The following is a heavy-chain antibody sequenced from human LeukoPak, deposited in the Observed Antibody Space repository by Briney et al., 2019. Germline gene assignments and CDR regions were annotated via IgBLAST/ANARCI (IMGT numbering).Heavy chain of an antibody. J-gene: IGHJ4*02. CDR2: ISSSGSTI. D-gene: IGHD3-10*01. Sequence: GGSLRLSCAASGFTFNTYGMSWIRQAPGKGLEWVSYISSSGSTIYYADSVKGRLTISRDNAKNTVFLQMNSLRAEDTAVYYCARAYDSGTYSTFDYWGQGALVTVTS. V-gene: IGHV3-48*04. CDR3: ARAYDSGTYSTFDY. CDR1: GFTFNTYG.